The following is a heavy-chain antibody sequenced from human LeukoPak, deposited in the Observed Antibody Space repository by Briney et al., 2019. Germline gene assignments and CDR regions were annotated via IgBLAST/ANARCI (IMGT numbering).Heavy chain of an antibody. D-gene: IGHD3-3*01. Sequence: SVKVSCKASGGTFSSYAISWVRQAPGQGLEWMGRISPIFGIANYAQKFQGRVTITADKSTSTAYMELSSLRSEDTAVYYCAREVSGSNYDFWSGYSEWFDPWGQGTLVTVSS. J-gene: IGHJ5*02. CDR2: ISPIFGIA. CDR3: AREVSGSNYDFWSGYSEWFDP. V-gene: IGHV1-69*04. CDR1: GGTFSSYA.